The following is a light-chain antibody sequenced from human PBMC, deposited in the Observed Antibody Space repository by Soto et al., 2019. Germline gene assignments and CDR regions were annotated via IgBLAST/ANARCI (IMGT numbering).Light chain of an antibody. V-gene: IGKV1-12*01. J-gene: IGKJ4*01. Sequence: DIQMTQSPSAMSASVGDRVTITCRASQGVRTYLAWFQQKPGKVPKRLIYAASSVQSGVPSRFSGSGSGTDFILTISSLQPEDFATYYCQHANSFPLTFGGGTKVDIK. CDR3: QHANSFPLT. CDR1: QGVRTY. CDR2: AAS.